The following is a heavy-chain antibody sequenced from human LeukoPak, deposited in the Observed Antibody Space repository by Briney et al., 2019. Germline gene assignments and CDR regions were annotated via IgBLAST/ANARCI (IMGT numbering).Heavy chain of an antibody. V-gene: IGHV3-11*06. Sequence: GGSLRLSCAASGFTFSDYYMSWIRQAPGKGLEWVSYISSSSSYTNYADSVKGRFTISRDNSKNTLYLQMNSLRAEDTAVYYCAKVADSGYSSGWYEYYFDYWGQGTLVTVSS. CDR1: GFTFSDYY. CDR2: ISSSSSYT. D-gene: IGHD6-19*01. CDR3: AKVADSGYSSGWYEYYFDY. J-gene: IGHJ4*02.